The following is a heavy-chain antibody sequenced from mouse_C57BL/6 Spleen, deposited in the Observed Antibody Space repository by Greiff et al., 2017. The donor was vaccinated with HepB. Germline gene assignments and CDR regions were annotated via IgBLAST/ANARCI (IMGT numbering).Heavy chain of an antibody. CDR2: IYPRSGNT. CDR1: GYTFTSYG. V-gene: IGHV1-81*01. CDR3: ARDVVITTVVAHWYFDV. Sequence: VQLQQSGAELARPGASVKLSCKASGYTFTSYGISWVKQRTGQGLEWIGEIYPRSGNTYYNEKFKGKATLTADKSSSTAYMELRSLTSEDSAVYFCARDVVITTVVAHWYFDVWGTGTTVTVSS. D-gene: IGHD1-1*01. J-gene: IGHJ1*03.